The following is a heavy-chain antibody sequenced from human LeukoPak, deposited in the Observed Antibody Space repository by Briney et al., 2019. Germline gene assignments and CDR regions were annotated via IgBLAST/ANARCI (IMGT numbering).Heavy chain of an antibody. J-gene: IGHJ5*02. V-gene: IGHV1-2*02. CDR1: GYTFTSYG. Sequence: ASVKVSCKASGYTFTSYGISWVRQAPGQGLEWMGWINPNSGGTDYAQNFQGRVTMTRDTSISTAYMELIRLRPDDTAVYYCARLYYYDNSGYKYNWFDPWGQGTLVTVSS. CDR2: INPNSGGT. D-gene: IGHD3-22*01. CDR3: ARLYYYDNSGYKYNWFDP.